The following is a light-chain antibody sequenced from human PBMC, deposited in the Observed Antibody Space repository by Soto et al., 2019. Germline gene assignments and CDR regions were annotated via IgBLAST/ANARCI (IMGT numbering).Light chain of an antibody. CDR2: ATS. CDR1: QAISSY. J-gene: IGKJ4*01. Sequence: DIQLTQSPSSLSASVGDRVTITCRASQAISSYLAWYQQKPGTVPELLIYATSTLQSGAPSRFSGSGSGTDFTLTISSMQHEDVATYYCHKYNHAPTFGGGTKVEIK. V-gene: IGKV1-27*01. CDR3: HKYNHAPT.